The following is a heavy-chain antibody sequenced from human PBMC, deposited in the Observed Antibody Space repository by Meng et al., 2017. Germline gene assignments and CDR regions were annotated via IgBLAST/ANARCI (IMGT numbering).Heavy chain of an antibody. V-gene: IGHV4-31*01. Sequence: QVTLQQWGPGLVKPSLTPAPACIGSGGSIRCGGYYGSWIRQHTGKGMEWIGYMYSSGSTSYTPSLKSLLSISVDTSKNPFSLKLSSVTAANTAVYYCARKLRSIFDIWGQGTMVTVSS. CDR3: ARKLRSIFDI. CDR2: MYSSGST. D-gene: IGHD2/OR15-2a*01. J-gene: IGHJ3*02. CDR1: GGSIRCGGYY.